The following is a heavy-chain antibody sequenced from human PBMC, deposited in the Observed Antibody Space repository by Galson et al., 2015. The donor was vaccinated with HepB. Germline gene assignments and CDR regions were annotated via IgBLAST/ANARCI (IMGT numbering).Heavy chain of an antibody. D-gene: IGHD3-16*01. CDR1: GFTFTRYY. CDR3: ARSIYDDAWGTYSFDY. V-gene: IGHV3-11*06. Sequence: SLRLSCAASGFTFTRYYMSWIRQTPGKGLEWVSYISGRSTYIEYADSVKGRFTISRDNTKNSLYLQMNSLRAEDTAVYYCARSIYDDAWGTYSFDYWGQGTLVTDSS. CDR2: ISGRSTYI. J-gene: IGHJ4*02.